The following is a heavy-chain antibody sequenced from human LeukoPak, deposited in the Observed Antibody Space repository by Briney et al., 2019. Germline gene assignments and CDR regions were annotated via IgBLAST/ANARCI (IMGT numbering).Heavy chain of an antibody. CDR3: ARDQYSSSSF. CDR2: INPNSGGT. Sequence: ASVKVSCKASGGTFSSYAISWVRQAPGQGLEWMGWINPNSGGTNYAQKFQGRVTMTRDTSISTAYMELSRLRSDDTAVYYCARDQYSSSSFWGQGTLVTVSS. D-gene: IGHD6-6*01. J-gene: IGHJ4*02. CDR1: GGTFSSYA. V-gene: IGHV1-2*02.